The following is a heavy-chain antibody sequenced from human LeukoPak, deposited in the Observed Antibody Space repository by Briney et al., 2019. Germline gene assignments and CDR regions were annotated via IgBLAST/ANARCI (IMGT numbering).Heavy chain of an antibody. CDR2: INWNGGNT. D-gene: IGHD1-26*01. Sequence: GGSLRLSWAASGFTFDDYGMSWVRQGPGKGLEWVSGINWNGGNTGYADSVKGRFTIFRDNAKNSLYLEMDSLRVEDTALYYCARTSDGNWFDPWGQGTLVTVS. CDR1: GFTFDDYG. J-gene: IGHJ5*02. CDR3: ARTSDGNWFDP. V-gene: IGHV3-20*04.